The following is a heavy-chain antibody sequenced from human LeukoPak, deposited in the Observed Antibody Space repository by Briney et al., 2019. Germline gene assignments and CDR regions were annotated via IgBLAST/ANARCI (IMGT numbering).Heavy chain of an antibody. CDR2: IYYAGST. CDR1: GGSISSSSYY. J-gene: IGHJ4*02. CDR3: ARQKGSSSSWSDFDY. D-gene: IGHD6-13*01. V-gene: IGHV4-39*01. Sequence: SQTLSLTCTVSGGSISSSSYYWGWIRQPPGKGLEWIGSIYYAGSTYYNPSLKSRVTISVDTSKNQFSLKLSSVTAADTAVYYCARQKGSSSSWSDFDYWVQGTLVTASS.